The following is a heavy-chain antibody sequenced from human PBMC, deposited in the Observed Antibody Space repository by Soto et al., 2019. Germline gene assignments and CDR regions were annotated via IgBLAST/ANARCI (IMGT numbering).Heavy chain of an antibody. D-gene: IGHD3-22*01. Sequence: GGSLRLSCAASGFTFSSYGMHWVRQAPGKGLEWVAVISYDGSNKYYADSVKGRFTISRDNSKNTLYLQMNSLRAEDTAVYYCAKFEGSLDSSGYLVDYWGQGTLVTVSS. CDR3: AKFEGSLDSSGYLVDY. CDR2: ISYDGSNK. CDR1: GFTFSSYG. V-gene: IGHV3-30*18. J-gene: IGHJ4*02.